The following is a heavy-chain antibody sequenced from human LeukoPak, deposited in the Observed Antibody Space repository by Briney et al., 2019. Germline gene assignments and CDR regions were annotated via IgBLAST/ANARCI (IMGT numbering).Heavy chain of an antibody. CDR1: GFTFSSYW. V-gene: IGHV3-23*01. Sequence: PGGSLRLSCAASGFTFSSYWMSWVRQAPGKGLEWVSAISGSGGSTYYADSVKGRFTISRDNSKNTLYLQMNSLRAEDTAVYYCAKGLGSSGYYPPDYWGQGTLVTVSS. CDR3: AKGLGSSGYYPPDY. CDR2: ISGSGGST. J-gene: IGHJ4*02. D-gene: IGHD3-22*01.